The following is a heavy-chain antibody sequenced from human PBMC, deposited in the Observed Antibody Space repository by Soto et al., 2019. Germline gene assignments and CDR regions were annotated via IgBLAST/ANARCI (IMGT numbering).Heavy chain of an antibody. Sequence: SETLSLTCTVSGGSISSGGYYWSWIRQHPGKGLEWIGYIYYSGSTYYNPSLKSRVTISVDTSKNQFSPKLSPVTAADTAVYYCARSTRLGIAAAGRTFDYWGQGTLVTVSS. CDR1: GGSISSGGYY. V-gene: IGHV4-31*03. CDR3: ARSTRLGIAAAGRTFDY. CDR2: IYYSGST. D-gene: IGHD6-13*01. J-gene: IGHJ4*02.